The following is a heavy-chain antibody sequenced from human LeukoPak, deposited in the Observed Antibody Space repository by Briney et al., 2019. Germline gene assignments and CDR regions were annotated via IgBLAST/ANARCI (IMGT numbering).Heavy chain of an antibody. J-gene: IGHJ5*02. CDR1: GFTFSSYS. V-gene: IGHV3-21*01. CDR3: ATRPGRIDSRYNWFDP. Sequence: GGSLRLSCAASGFTFSSYSMNWVRQAPGKGLEWVSSISSSSSYIYYADSVEGRFTISRDNAKNSLYLQMNSLRAEDTAVYYCATRPGRIDSRYNWFDPWGQGTLVTVSS. D-gene: IGHD3-3*01. CDR2: ISSSSSYI.